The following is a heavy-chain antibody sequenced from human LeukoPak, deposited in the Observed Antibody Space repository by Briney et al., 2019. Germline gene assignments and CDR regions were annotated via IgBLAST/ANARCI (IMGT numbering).Heavy chain of an antibody. CDR3: ASSTPEPYYYMDV. CDR1: GFTFSSYS. J-gene: IGHJ6*03. V-gene: IGHV3-21*01. D-gene: IGHD1-14*01. Sequence: GGSLRLSCAASGFTFSSYSMNWVRQAPGKGLEWVSSISSSSSYIYYADSVKGRFTISRDNAKNSLYLQMNSLRAEDTAVYYCASSTPEPYYYMDVWGKGTTVTVSS. CDR2: ISSSSSYI.